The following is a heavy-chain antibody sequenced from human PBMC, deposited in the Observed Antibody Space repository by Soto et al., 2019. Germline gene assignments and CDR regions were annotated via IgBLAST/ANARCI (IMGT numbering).Heavy chain of an antibody. Sequence: GGSLRLSCEASGFTFSSDAMNWVRQAPGKGLEWVSGISGSGDSAYYADSVKGRFTISRDNSKNTLYLQMNSLRAEDAAVYYCARGPDIVVVPAAYGAFDIWGQGTMVTVSS. CDR2: ISGSGDSA. D-gene: IGHD2-2*01. CDR3: ARGPDIVVVPAAYGAFDI. J-gene: IGHJ3*02. CDR1: GFTFSSDA. V-gene: IGHV3-23*01.